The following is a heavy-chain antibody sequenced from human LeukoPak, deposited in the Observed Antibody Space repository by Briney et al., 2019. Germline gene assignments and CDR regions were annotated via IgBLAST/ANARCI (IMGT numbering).Heavy chain of an antibody. J-gene: IGHJ4*02. V-gene: IGHV4-34*01. CDR2: INHSGST. Sequence: SETLSLTCAVYGGSFSGYYWSWIRQPPGKGPEWIGEINHSGSTNYNPSLKSRVTISVDTSKNQFSLKLSSVTAADTAVYYCARVRKERIAAAGTFADYWGQGTLVTVSS. D-gene: IGHD6-13*01. CDR3: ARVRKERIAAAGTFADY. CDR1: GGSFSGYY.